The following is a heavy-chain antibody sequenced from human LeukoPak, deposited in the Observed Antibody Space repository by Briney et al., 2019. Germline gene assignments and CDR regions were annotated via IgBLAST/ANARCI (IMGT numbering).Heavy chain of an antibody. D-gene: IGHD6-19*01. Sequence: GASVKVSCKVSGYIFSGYYMHWVRQAPGQGLEWMGIINPSGGSTTYAQKFQGRVTITADESTSTAYMELSSLRSEDTAVYYCARDPGIAVAGPRVWFDPWGQGTLVTVSS. CDR2: INPSGGST. CDR1: GYIFSGYY. CDR3: ARDPGIAVAGPRVWFDP. V-gene: IGHV1-46*01. J-gene: IGHJ5*02.